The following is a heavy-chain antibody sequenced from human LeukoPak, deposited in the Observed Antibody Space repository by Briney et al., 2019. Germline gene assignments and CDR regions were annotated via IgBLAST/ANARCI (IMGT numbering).Heavy chain of an antibody. J-gene: IGHJ4*02. CDR2: ISGSGGST. CDR3: AKGGLSSSWYGYSFDY. V-gene: IGHV3-23*01. CDR1: GFTFSSYA. D-gene: IGHD6-13*01. Sequence: GGSLRLSCAASGFTFSSYAMSWVRQAPGKGLEWVSAISGSGGSTYYADSVKGRFTISRDNSKNTLYLQMNSLRAEETAVYYCAKGGLSSSWYGYSFDYWGQGTLVTVSS.